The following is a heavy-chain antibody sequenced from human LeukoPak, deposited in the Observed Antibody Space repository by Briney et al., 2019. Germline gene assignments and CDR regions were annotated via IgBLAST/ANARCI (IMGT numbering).Heavy chain of an antibody. Sequence: PGGSLRLSCAASGFTLSSYAMTWVRQAPGKGLEWVSSITANGGSTYYADSVKGRFTISRDNSKNTLYLQMNSLRADDTAVYHCARDSGSYLQPTDYWGQGTLVTVSS. CDR1: GFTLSSYA. V-gene: IGHV3-23*01. D-gene: IGHD1-26*01. CDR3: ARDSGSYLQPTDY. CDR2: ITANGGST. J-gene: IGHJ4*02.